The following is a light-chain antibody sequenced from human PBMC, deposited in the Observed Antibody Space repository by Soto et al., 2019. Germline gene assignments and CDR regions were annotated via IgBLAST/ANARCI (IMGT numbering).Light chain of an antibody. CDR3: QQYNSYST. CDR2: KAS. Sequence: DIQMTQSPSTLSASLGDRVTITCRASQSISSWLAWYQQKPGKAPKLLIYKASSLESGVPLRFSGSGSGTEFTLTISSLQPDDFATYYCQQYNSYSTFGQGTRLEI. J-gene: IGKJ5*01. CDR1: QSISSW. V-gene: IGKV1-5*03.